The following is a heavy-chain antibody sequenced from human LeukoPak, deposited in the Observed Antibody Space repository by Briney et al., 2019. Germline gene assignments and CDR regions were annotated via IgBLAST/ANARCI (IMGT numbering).Heavy chain of an antibody. V-gene: IGHV1-46*01. D-gene: IGHD6-13*01. CDR3: ALYSSTWY. J-gene: IGHJ4*02. CDR2: INPTGGST. Sequence: ASVKVSCKASGYTFTTYYIHWVRQAPGQGLEWMGIINPTGGSTTYAQKFQGRVTMIRDTSTSTVFMELNSLRSEDTAVYYCALYSSTWYWGQGTLVTVSS. CDR1: GYTFTTYY.